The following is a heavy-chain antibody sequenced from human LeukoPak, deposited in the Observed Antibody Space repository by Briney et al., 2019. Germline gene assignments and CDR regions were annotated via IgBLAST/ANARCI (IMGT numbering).Heavy chain of an antibody. CDR3: ARGYGDFPSHPYYFDY. Sequence: PSESLSLTWTVSGGSISSGGYYWSWIRQHPGKGLEWIGYIYYSGSTYYNPSLKSRVTISVDTSKNQFSLKLSSVTAADTAVYYCARGYGDFPSHPYYFDYWGQGTLVTVSS. J-gene: IGHJ4*02. D-gene: IGHD4-17*01. CDR1: GGSISSGGYY. V-gene: IGHV4-31*02. CDR2: IYYSGST.